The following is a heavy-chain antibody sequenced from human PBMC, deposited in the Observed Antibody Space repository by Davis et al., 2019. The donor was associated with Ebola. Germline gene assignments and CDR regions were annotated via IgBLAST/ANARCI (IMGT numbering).Heavy chain of an antibody. CDR1: GGSFSGYY. D-gene: IGHD1-26*01. V-gene: IGHV4-34*01. CDR3: ARGWYSGSYKYYYYYMDV. CDR2: INHSGST. Sequence: PSETLSLTCAVYGGSFSGYYWSWIRQPPGKGLEWIGEINHSGSTNYNPSLKSRVTISVDTSKNQFSLKLSSVTAADTAVYYCARGWYSGSYKYYYYYMDVWGKGTTVTVSS. J-gene: IGHJ6*03.